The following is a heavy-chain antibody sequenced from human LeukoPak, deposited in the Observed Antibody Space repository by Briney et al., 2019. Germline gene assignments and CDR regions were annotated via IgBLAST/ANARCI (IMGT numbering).Heavy chain of an antibody. Sequence: ASVKVSCKASGYTFTSYGISWVRQAPGQGLEWMGWISAYNGNTKNAQKLQGRVTMTTDTSTRTAYMELRSLRSDDTAVYYCARDSIMITALRAFDIWGQGTMVTVSS. J-gene: IGHJ3*02. D-gene: IGHD3-16*01. CDR1: GYTFTSYG. V-gene: IGHV1-18*01. CDR3: ARDSIMITALRAFDI. CDR2: ISAYNGNT.